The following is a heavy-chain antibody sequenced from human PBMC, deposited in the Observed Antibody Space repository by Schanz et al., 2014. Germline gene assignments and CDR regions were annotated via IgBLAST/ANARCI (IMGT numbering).Heavy chain of an antibody. J-gene: IGHJ4*02. Sequence: QGQLVQSGPEVKEPGASVKVSCEASRYTFNTYGLNWVRQAPGQGLEWMGWISAYTNNTNYAQKLQGRVTMTADTSTSTAYMDLRSLRSDDTAVYYCARDQSPYTNSSDVRYCDYWGQGSLVTVSS. V-gene: IGHV1-18*01. CDR2: ISAYTNNT. CDR1: RYTFNTYG. D-gene: IGHD6-6*01. CDR3: ARDQSPYTNSSDVRYCDY.